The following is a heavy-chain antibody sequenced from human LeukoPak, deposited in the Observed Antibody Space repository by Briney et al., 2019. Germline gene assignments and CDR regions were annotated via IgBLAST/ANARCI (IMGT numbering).Heavy chain of an antibody. V-gene: IGHV1-46*01. Sequence: ASVKVSCKASGYTFTSYYLHWVRQAPGQGLEWMGIINPSGGNTNYAQKFQDRVTMTRDTSTSTVYMQLSSLRSEDTAVYYCARDEMGSLDYWGQGTQVTVSS. D-gene: IGHD5-24*01. CDR1: GYTFTSYY. CDR3: ARDEMGSLDY. CDR2: INPSGGNT. J-gene: IGHJ4*02.